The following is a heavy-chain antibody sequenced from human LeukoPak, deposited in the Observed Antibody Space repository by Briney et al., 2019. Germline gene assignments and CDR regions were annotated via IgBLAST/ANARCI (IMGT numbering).Heavy chain of an antibody. V-gene: IGHV3-23*01. CDR2: ISGSCGST. J-gene: IGHJ4*02. CDR3: ARIGEMRSSKKSLFDY. CDR1: GFTFSSYG. D-gene: IGHD6-13*01. Sequence: QSGGSLRLSCAASGFTFSSYGMSWVRQAPGKGLEWVSAISGSCGSTYYADSVKGRFTISRDNSKNTLYLQMNSLRAEDTAVYYCARIGEMRSSKKSLFDYWGQGTLVTVSS.